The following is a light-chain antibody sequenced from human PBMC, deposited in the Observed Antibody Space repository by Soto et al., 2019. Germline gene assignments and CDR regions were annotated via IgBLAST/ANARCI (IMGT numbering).Light chain of an antibody. CDR1: QSVRDTY. V-gene: IGKV3-20*01. Sequence: IVLTQSPDTLSLSPGERATLSCSASQSVRDTYLAWYQQKPGQAPSLLIYGASNRATGVPDRFSGSGSGTDFALTISRLEPEDFALYYCQYCAISAGTFGQGTKVDIK. J-gene: IGKJ1*01. CDR2: GAS. CDR3: QYCAISAGT.